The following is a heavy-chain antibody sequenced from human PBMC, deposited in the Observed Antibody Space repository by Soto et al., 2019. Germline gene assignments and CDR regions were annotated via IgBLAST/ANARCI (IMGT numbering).Heavy chain of an antibody. D-gene: IGHD6-13*01. CDR3: AKDPGYSSSWFSHYYYGMDV. CDR1: GFTFSSYG. CDR2: ISYDGSNK. J-gene: IGHJ6*02. Sequence: QVQLVKSGGGVVQPGRSLRLSCAASGFTFSSYGMHWVRQAPGKGLEWVAVISYDGSNKYYADSVKGRFTISRDNSKNSLYLQMNSLRAEDTAVYYCAKDPGYSSSWFSHYYYGMDVWGQGTTVTVSS. V-gene: IGHV3-30*18.